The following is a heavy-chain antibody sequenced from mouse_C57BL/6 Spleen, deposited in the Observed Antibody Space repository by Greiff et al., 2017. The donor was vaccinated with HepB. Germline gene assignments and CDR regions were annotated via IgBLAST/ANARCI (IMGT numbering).Heavy chain of an antibody. J-gene: IGHJ3*01. CDR2: ISYDGSN. V-gene: IGHV3-6*01. CDR1: GYSITSGYY. Sequence: EVQRVESGPGLVKPSQSLSLTCSVTGYSITSGYYWNWIRQFPGNKLEWMGYISYDGSNNYNPSLKNRISITRDTSKNQFFLKLNSVTTEDTATYYCARDNDLFAYWGQGTLVTVSA. CDR3: ARDNDLFAY. D-gene: IGHD2-4*01.